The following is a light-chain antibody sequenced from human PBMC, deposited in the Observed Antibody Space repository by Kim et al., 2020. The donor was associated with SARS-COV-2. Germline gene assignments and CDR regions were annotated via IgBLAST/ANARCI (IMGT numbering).Light chain of an antibody. CDR3: QQYDNLLMYT. Sequence: DIQMTQSPSSLSASVGDRVTITCQASQDISNYLNWYQQKPGKAPKLLIFDASNLETGVPSRFSGSGSGTDFTFTISSLQPEDIGTYYCQQYDNLLMYTFGQGTKLEI. J-gene: IGKJ2*01. CDR2: DAS. V-gene: IGKV1-33*01. CDR1: QDISNY.